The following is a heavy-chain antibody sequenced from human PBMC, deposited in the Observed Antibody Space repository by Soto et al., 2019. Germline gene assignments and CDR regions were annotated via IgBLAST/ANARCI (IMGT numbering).Heavy chain of an antibody. V-gene: IGHV3-23*01. J-gene: IGHJ4*02. Sequence: GGSLRLACAASVFTFSSYAMTWFRQAPGKGLEWVSAISGSGGSTYYADSVKGRFTISRDNSKNTLYLQMNSLRAEDTAVYYCAKDNTYYYDSSGYSPWDYWGQGTLVTVSS. CDR1: VFTFSSYA. D-gene: IGHD3-22*01. CDR2: ISGSGGST. CDR3: AKDNTYYYDSSGYSPWDY.